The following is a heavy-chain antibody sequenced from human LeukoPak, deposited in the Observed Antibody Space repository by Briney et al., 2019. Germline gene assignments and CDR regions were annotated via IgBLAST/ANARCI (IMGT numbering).Heavy chain of an antibody. CDR2: IYYSGST. CDR1: GGSISSYY. V-gene: IGHV4-59*01. D-gene: IGHD3-22*01. Sequence: SETLSLTCTVSGGSISSYYWSWIRQPPGKGLEWIGYIYYSGSTNYNPSLKSRVTISVDTSKNQFSLKLSSVTAADTAVYYCARGGDYDSSGYYDWYFDLWGRGTLVTVSS. CDR3: ARGGDYDSSGYYDWYFDL. J-gene: IGHJ2*01.